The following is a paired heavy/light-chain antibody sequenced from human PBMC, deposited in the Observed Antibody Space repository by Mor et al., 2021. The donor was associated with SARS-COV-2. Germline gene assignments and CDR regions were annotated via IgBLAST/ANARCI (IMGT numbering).Heavy chain of an antibody. J-gene: IGHJ4*02. CDR3: AKDRITVALYYFDY. CDR2: ISGSGGRT. D-gene: IGHD6-19*01. CDR1: GFTFSSYA. Sequence: EVQLLESGGGLEQPGGSLRLSCAGSGFTFSSYAMSWVRQAPGKGLEWVSVISGSGGRTYYADSVKGRFTISRDNSKNTLYLQMNSLRAEDTAVYYCAKDRITVALYYFDYWGQGTLVTVSS. V-gene: IGHV3-23*01.
Light chain of an antibody. J-gene: IGKJ4*01. CDR1: QGISSW. CDR2: AAS. Sequence: DIQLTQSPSSVSASVGDRVTITCRASQGISSWLAWYQQKPGQAPKLLIYAASSLQTGVSSRFSGSGSGTLFTLTISRLQPEDFATYFCQQASSFPLTFGGGTKVGIK. CDR3: QQASSFPLT. V-gene: IGKV1D-12*01.